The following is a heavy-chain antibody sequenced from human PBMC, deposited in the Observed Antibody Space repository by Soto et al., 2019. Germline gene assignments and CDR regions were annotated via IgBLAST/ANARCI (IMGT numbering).Heavy chain of an antibody. CDR3: AKDDANNCGGDCYSNWFDP. V-gene: IGHV3-30*18. D-gene: IGHD2-21*02. Sequence: GGSLRPSCAASGFTFSSYGMHWVRQAPGKGLEWVAVISYDGSNKYYADSVKGRFTISRDNSKNTLYLQMNSLRAEDTAVYYCAKDDANNCGGDCYSNWFDPWGQGTLVTVSS. CDR1: GFTFSSYG. CDR2: ISYDGSNK. J-gene: IGHJ5*02.